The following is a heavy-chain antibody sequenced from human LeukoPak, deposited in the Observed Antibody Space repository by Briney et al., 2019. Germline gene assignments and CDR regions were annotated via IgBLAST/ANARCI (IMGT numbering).Heavy chain of an antibody. D-gene: IGHD2-21*02. J-gene: IGHJ4*02. CDR1: GGSFSGYY. V-gene: IGHV4-34*01. CDR2: INHSGST. CDR3: ARGATQAYCGGDCYSALGY. Sequence: ETLSLTCAVYGGSFSGYYWSWIRQPPGKGLEWIGEINHSGSTNYNPSFKSRVTISVDTSKNQFSLKLSSVTAADTAVYYCARGATQAYCGGDCYSALGYWGQGTLVTVSS.